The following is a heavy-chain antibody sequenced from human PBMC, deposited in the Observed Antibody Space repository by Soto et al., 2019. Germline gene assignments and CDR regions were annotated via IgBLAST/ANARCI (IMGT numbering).Heavy chain of an antibody. V-gene: IGHV1-18*01. J-gene: IGHJ4*02. CDR3: ARGRYGDY. D-gene: IGHD1-1*01. CDR2: ISAHNDNT. Sequence: QVHLVQSGAEVKKPGASVKVSCKCSGYTFTSYGITWVRQAPGQGLEWMGWISAHNDNTDYAQKRQGRVTVTRDTSTSTAYMELRSLRSDGTAVYYCARGRYGDYWGQGALVTVSS. CDR1: GYTFTSYG.